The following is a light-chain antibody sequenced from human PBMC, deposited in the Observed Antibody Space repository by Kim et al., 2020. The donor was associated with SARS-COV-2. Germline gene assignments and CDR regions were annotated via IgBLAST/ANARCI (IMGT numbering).Light chain of an antibody. V-gene: IGKV1-9*01. Sequence: ASVGGRVPLTCRARFVVSTSLAWYQQKPGKAPKLLIYGAATLQSGVPSRFSGSGSGTEFSLTISSLQPEDFATYYCQQLNSYPLSFGGGTKVDIK. CDR1: FVVSTS. CDR3: QQLNSYPLS. J-gene: IGKJ4*01. CDR2: GAA.